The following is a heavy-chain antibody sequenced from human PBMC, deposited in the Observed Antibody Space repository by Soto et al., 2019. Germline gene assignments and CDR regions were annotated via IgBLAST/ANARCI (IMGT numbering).Heavy chain of an antibody. CDR2: IYYSGST. CDR3: ARDPGIAAAGPGGFDP. CDR1: GGSISSYY. D-gene: IGHD6-13*01. Sequence: PSETLSLTCTVSGGSISSYYWSWIRQPPGKGLEWIGYIYYSGSTSYNPSLKSRVTISVDTSKNQFSLKLSSVTAADTAVYYCARDPGIAAAGPGGFDPWGQGTLVTVSS. V-gene: IGHV4-59*01. J-gene: IGHJ5*02.